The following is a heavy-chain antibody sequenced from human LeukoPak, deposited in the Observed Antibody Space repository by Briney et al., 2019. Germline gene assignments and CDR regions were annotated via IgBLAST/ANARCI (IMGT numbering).Heavy chain of an antibody. J-gene: IGHJ4*02. Sequence: GASVKVSCKASGGTFSSYTISWVRQAPGQGLEWMGRIIPILGIANYAQKFQGRVTITADKSTSTAHMELSSLRSEDTAVYYCARVKGYCSGGSCIDKNYYFDYWGQGTLVTVSS. CDR1: GGTFSSYT. CDR2: IIPILGIA. CDR3: ARVKGYCSGGSCIDKNYYFDY. D-gene: IGHD2-15*01. V-gene: IGHV1-69*02.